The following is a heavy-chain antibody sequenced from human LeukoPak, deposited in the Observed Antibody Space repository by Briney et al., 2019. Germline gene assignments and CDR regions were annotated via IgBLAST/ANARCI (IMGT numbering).Heavy chain of an antibody. J-gene: IGHJ4*02. Sequence: GGSLRLSCAASGFTFSSYAMHWVRQAPGKGLEWVAVISYDESNKYYADSVKGRFTISRDNSKNTLYLQMNSLRAEDTAVYYCARDPDGSIPRFDYWGQGTLVTVSS. D-gene: IGHD3-10*01. CDR1: GFTFSSYA. V-gene: IGHV3-30-3*01. CDR2: ISYDESNK. CDR3: ARDPDGSIPRFDY.